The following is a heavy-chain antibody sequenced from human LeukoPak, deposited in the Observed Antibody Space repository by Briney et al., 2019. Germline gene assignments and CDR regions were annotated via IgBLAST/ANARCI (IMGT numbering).Heavy chain of an antibody. V-gene: IGHV3-74*01. D-gene: IGHD1-1*01. CDR1: GFSFSNNW. CDR2: VNHDGSAT. Sequence: GGSLRLSCAASGFSFSNNWRHWVRQVPGKGLVWLSYVNHDGSATGYAESVKGRFTISRDNAKKILYLQMNSLGVEDTGVYYCSQLIESTTSDALDTRGQGIMVTVSA. CDR3: SQLIESTTSDALDT. J-gene: IGHJ3*02.